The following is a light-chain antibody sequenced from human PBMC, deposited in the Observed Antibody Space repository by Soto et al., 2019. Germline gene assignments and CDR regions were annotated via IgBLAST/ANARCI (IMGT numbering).Light chain of an antibody. J-gene: IGKJ4*01. V-gene: IGKV3-20*01. CDR3: QQYGSSPLT. CDR2: GAS. Sequence: VLTQSPGTLSFSPGERATLSCRASQSVTNSLAWYQQKPGQAPRLLIYGASSRATGIPDRFSGSGSGTDFTLTISRLEPEDFAVYYCQQYGSSPLTFGGGTKVDIK. CDR1: QSVTNS.